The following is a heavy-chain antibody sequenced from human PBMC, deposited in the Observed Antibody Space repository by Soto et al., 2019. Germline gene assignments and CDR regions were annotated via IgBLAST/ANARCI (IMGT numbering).Heavy chain of an antibody. J-gene: IGHJ4*02. CDR2: IFYGGHT. V-gene: IGHV4-59*01. D-gene: IGHD6-19*01. Sequence: SETLSLTCDVSGDFLTTYYWNWIRQSPGKGLEWIGYIFYGGHTNYNPSLRGRATISVDTSENQFSLKLSSVTAADTAVYYCARSPQYSSGWNGGFDYWGQGTLVTVS. CDR1: GDFLTTYY. CDR3: ARSPQYSSGWNGGFDY.